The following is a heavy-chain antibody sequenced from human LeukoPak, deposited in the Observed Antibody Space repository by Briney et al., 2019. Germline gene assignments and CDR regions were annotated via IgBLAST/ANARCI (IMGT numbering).Heavy chain of an antibody. CDR3: TRDQGYCSGGRCYSVFDI. V-gene: IGHV3-7*01. D-gene: IGHD2-15*01. J-gene: IGHJ3*02. CDR2: IKEDGSER. Sequence: GGSLRLSCAVSGFTFGRYWMGWVRQAPGKGLDWVAHIKEDGSERYYADSVKGRFIMSRDNAKNAVYLQVNSLTAEDTAVYYCTRDQGYCSGGRCYSVFDIWGQGTMVTVSS. CDR1: GFTFGRYW.